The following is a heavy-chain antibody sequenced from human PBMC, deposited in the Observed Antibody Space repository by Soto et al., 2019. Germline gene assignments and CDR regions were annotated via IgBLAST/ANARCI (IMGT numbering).Heavy chain of an antibody. CDR3: TTAGYSGYDYYYYYGMDV. CDR2: IKSKTDGGTT. V-gene: IGHV3-15*01. D-gene: IGHD5-12*01. J-gene: IGHJ6*02. CDR1: GFTFSNAW. Sequence: GGSLRLSCAASGFTFSNAWMSWVRQAPGKGLEWVGRIKSKTDGGTTDYAAPVKGRFTISRDDSKNTLYLQMNSLKTEDTAVYYCTTAGYSGYDYYYYYGMDVWGQGTTVTVSS.